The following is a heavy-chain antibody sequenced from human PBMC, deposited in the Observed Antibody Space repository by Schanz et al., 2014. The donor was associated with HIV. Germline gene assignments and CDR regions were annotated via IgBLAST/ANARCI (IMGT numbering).Heavy chain of an antibody. CDR1: GFNFNNYA. D-gene: IGHD3-22*01. V-gene: IGHV3-23*01. Sequence: EVQLLESGGGLVQPGGSLRLSCAASGFNFNNYAMTWVRQAPGKGLEWVSTISDSGDGTYYADSMKGRFTISRDNSKNTLYLQMTTLRIDDTAVYYCAKPEYDSRGNSQSHFDYWGQGTLVTVSS. CDR3: AKPEYDSRGNSQSHFDY. CDR2: ISDSGDGT. J-gene: IGHJ4*02.